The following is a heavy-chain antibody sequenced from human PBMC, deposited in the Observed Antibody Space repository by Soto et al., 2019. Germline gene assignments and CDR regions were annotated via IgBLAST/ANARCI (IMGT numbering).Heavy chain of an antibody. CDR3: ARGSFGDPIYRDPPDY. V-gene: IGHV4-30-4*01. CDR2: IYYSGST. D-gene: IGHD3-10*01. J-gene: IGHJ4*02. Sequence: SETLSLTCTVSGGSISSGDYYWSWIRQPPGKGLEWIGYIYYSGSTYYNPSLKSRVTISVDTSKNQFSLKLSSVTAADTAVYYCARGSFGDPIYRDPPDYWGQGTLVTVSS. CDR1: GGSISSGDYY.